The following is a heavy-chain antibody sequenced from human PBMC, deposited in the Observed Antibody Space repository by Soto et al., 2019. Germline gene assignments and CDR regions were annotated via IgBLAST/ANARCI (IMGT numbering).Heavy chain of an antibody. Sequence: VASVKVSCKASGGTFSSYAISWVRQAPGQGLEWMGGIIPIFGTANYAQKFQGRVTITADKSTSTAYMELSSLRSEDTAVYYCASIAVAGTYYYGMDVWGQGTTVTVSS. CDR3: ASIAVAGTYYYGMDV. CDR2: IIPIFGTA. CDR1: GGTFSSYA. J-gene: IGHJ6*02. D-gene: IGHD6-19*01. V-gene: IGHV1-69*06.